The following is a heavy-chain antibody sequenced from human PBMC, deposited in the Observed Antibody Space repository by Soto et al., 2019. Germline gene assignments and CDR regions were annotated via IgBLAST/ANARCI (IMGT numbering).Heavy chain of an antibody. CDR1: GGSFSGYY. CDR2: INHSGST. J-gene: IGHJ5*02. CDR3: ARPLLNYGDYAVGWFDP. Sequence: SETLSLTCAVYGGSFSGYYWSWIRQPPGKGLEWIGEINHSGSTNYNPSLKSRVTISVDTSKNQFSLKLSSVTAADTAVYYCARPLLNYGDYAVGWFDPWGQGTLVTVSS. D-gene: IGHD4-17*01. V-gene: IGHV4-34*01.